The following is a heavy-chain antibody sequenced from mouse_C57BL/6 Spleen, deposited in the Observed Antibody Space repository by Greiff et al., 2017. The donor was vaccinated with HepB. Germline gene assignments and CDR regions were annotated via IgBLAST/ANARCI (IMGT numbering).Heavy chain of an antibody. J-gene: IGHJ2*01. Sequence: QVQLQQSGPELVKPGASVKISCKASGYAFSSSWMHWVKQRPGKGLEWIGRIYPGDGDTNYNGKFKGKATLTADKSTSTAYVQLSSLTSEDTAVYFCARRGASNCDNYFDYWGQGTTLTVAS. D-gene: IGHD4-1*01. CDR3: ARRGASNCDNYFDY. V-gene: IGHV1-82*01. CDR1: GYAFSSSW. CDR2: IYPGDGDT.